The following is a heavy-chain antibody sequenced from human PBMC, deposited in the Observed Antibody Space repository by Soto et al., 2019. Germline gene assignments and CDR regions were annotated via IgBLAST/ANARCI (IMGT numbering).Heavy chain of an antibody. CDR1: GFTFSSYA. V-gene: IGHV3-30-3*01. CDR2: ISYDGSNK. Sequence: ESGGGVVQPGRSLRLSCAASGFTFSSYAMHWVRQAPGKGLEWVAVISYDGSNKYYADSVKGRFTISRDNSKNTLYLQMNSLRAEDTAVYYCARDRDSQDYGDYLNWFDPWGQGTLVTVSS. CDR3: ARDRDSQDYGDYLNWFDP. J-gene: IGHJ5*02. D-gene: IGHD4-17*01.